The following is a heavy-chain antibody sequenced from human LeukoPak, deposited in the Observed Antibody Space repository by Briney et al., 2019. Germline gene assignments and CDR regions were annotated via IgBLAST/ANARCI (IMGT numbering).Heavy chain of an antibody. D-gene: IGHD1-14*01. CDR1: GFTFSSYW. CDR3: ARGSAVTGVH. CDR2: INSDGSTT. Sequence: TGGSLRLSCADFGFTFSSYWMHWVRQAPGKGLVWISRINSDGSTTNYADSVKGRFTISRDNAKNTLYLQMNSLRAENTAMYYCARGSAVTGVHWGQGTLVTVSS. J-gene: IGHJ4*02. V-gene: IGHV3-74*01.